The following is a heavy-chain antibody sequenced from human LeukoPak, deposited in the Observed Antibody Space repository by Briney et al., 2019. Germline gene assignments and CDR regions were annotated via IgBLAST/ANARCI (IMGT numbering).Heavy chain of an antibody. V-gene: IGHV3-30*02. CDR1: GFTFSSYG. Sequence: GGSLRLSCAASGFTFSSYGMHWVRQAPGKGLEWVAFIRYDGSNKYYADSVKGRSTISRDNSKNTLYLQMNSLRAEDTAVYYCAKDMVTLVPAARGSSFDYWGQGTLVTVSS. J-gene: IGHJ4*02. CDR2: IRYDGSNK. CDR3: AKDMVTLVPAARGSSFDY. D-gene: IGHD2-2*01.